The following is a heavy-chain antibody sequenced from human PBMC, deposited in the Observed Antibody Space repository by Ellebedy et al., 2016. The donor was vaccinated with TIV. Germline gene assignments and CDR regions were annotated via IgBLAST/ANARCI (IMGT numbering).Heavy chain of an antibody. Sequence: SETLSLTCTVSGGSISGYYWSWIRQPPGKGLEWIGFIYYSGSSHYNPSLKSRVTISVDTSKNQFSLKLTSVTAADTAVYYCARQGYSSSWYPFDYWGQGTLVTVSS. CDR2: IYYSGSS. J-gene: IGHJ4*02. D-gene: IGHD6-13*01. CDR1: GGSISGYY. V-gene: IGHV4-59*08. CDR3: ARQGYSSSWYPFDY.